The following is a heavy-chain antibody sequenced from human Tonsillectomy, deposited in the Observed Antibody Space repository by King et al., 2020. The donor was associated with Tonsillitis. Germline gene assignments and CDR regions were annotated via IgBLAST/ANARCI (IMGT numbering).Heavy chain of an antibody. CDR1: GISHSTGGIC. Sequence: TLKESGPALVKPPQTLTLTCTLSGISHSTGGICVCWIRQPRGKALEWLARIDWDDDKFYNKSLKTRLTISKDTTKNQVVLTMTNMDPVDTGTYFCARNRGTGYNCLDPWGQGIMVTVSS. J-gene: IGHJ5*02. V-gene: IGHV2-70*04. CDR3: ARNRGTGYNCLDP. CDR2: IDWDDDK. D-gene: IGHD1-14*01.